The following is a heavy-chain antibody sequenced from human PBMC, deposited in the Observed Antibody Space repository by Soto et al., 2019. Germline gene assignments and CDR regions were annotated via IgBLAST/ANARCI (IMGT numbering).Heavy chain of an antibody. CDR1: GYTFTSYG. Sequence: ASVKVSCKASGYTFTSYGISWVRQAPGQGLEWMGWISAYNGNTNYAQKLQGRVTMTTDTSTSTAYMELRSLRSDDTAVYYCARDYSSGWQVLNEYLGQGTLVIVSS. CDR3: ARDYSSGWQVLNEY. D-gene: IGHD6-19*01. V-gene: IGHV1-18*04. CDR2: ISAYNGNT. J-gene: IGHJ4*02.